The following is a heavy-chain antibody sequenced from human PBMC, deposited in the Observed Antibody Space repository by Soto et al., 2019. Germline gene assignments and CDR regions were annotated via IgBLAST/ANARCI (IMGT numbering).Heavy chain of an antibody. J-gene: IGHJ4*02. V-gene: IGHV3-48*02. CDR1: GFTFSNYS. CDR3: ARVSSAYEY. D-gene: IGHD5-12*01. CDR2: IRSSTYTG. Sequence: GGSLRLSCAASGFTFSNYSMNWVRQAPGKGLEWVACIRSSTYTGYYADSAKVRVTISRYSAKNSLYLQMNSLRDEDTAGEYCARVSSAYEYWGQGTPVNVSS.